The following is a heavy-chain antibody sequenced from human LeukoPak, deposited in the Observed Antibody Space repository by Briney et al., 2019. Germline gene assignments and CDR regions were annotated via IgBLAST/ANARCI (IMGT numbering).Heavy chain of an antibody. CDR1: GFTVSSNY. CDR3: ARGFLSDYGDYTYGMDV. Sequence: GGSLRLSCAASGFTVSSNYMSWVRQAPGKGLEWVSVIYSGGSTYYADSVKGRFTISRDNSKSTLYLQMNSLRAEDTAVYYCARGFLSDYGDYTYGMDVWGQGTTVTVSS. CDR2: IYSGGST. D-gene: IGHD4-17*01. V-gene: IGHV3-66*01. J-gene: IGHJ6*02.